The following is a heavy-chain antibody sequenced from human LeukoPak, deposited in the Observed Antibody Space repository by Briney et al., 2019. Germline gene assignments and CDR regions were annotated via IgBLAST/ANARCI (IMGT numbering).Heavy chain of an antibody. D-gene: IGHD2-15*01. CDR2: IYYSGST. V-gene: IGHV4-59*08. CDR1: GGSISSYY. J-gene: IGHJ4*02. Sequence: SETLSLTCTVSGGSISSYYWSWIRQPPGKGLEWIGYIYYSGSTNYNPSLKSRVTISVDTSKNQFSLKLSSVTAADTAVYYCARHGGYCSGGSCCRGSSPLDYWGQGTLVTVSS. CDR3: ARHGGYCSGGSCCRGSSPLDY.